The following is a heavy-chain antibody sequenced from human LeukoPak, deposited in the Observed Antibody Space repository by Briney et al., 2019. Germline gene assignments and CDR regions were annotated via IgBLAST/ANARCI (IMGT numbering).Heavy chain of an antibody. V-gene: IGHV4-31*03. CDR3: ARDHPVRDSV. Sequence: SETLSLTCTVSGGSISSGGYYWSWIRQHPGKGLEWIGYIYYSGSTYYNPSLESRVTISVDTSKNQFSLKLSSVTAADTAVYYCARDHPVRDSVWGQGTLVTVSS. CDR1: GGSISSGGYY. D-gene: IGHD3-3*01. J-gene: IGHJ4*02. CDR2: IYYSGST.